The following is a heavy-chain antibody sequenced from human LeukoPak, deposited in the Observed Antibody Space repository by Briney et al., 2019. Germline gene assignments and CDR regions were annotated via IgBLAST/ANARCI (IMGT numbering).Heavy chain of an antibody. J-gene: IGHJ6*02. V-gene: IGHV4-34*01. CDR1: GGSFSGYY. CDR2: INHSGST. D-gene: IGHD2-2*01. Sequence: SETLSLTCAVYGGSFSGYYWSWIRQPPGKGLEWIGEINHSGSTNYNPSLKSRVTISVDTSKNQFSLKLSSVTAADTAVYHCARCRCVVVPAVPAYGMDVWGQGTTVTVSS. CDR3: ARCRCVVVPAVPAYGMDV.